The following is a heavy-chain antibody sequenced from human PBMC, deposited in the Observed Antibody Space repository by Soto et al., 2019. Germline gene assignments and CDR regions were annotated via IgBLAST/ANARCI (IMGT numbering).Heavy chain of an antibody. V-gene: IGHV1-3*01. Sequence: ASVKVSCKASGYTFTSYAMHWVRQAPGQRLEWMGWINAGNGNTKYSQKFQGRDTITRDTSASTAYMELRSLRSDDTAVYYFARELARRYSYGYYWGPGTLVTVSS. D-gene: IGHD5-18*01. J-gene: IGHJ4*02. CDR2: INAGNGNT. CDR1: GYTFTSYA. CDR3: ARELARRYSYGYY.